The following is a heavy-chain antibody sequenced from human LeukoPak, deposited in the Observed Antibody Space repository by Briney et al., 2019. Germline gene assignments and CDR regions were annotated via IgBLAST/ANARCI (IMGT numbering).Heavy chain of an antibody. V-gene: IGHV3-23*01. CDR3: AKDSSGYYYVDDYYYYYYMDV. Sequence: GGSLRLSCSASGFIFSGYSMSWVRQAPGKGLEWVSGISGNGGSTHYADSVKGRFTISRDNSKNTLYLQMNSLRAEDTAVYYCAKDSSGYYYVDDYYYYYYMDVWGKGTTVTVSS. CDR2: ISGNGGST. J-gene: IGHJ6*03. D-gene: IGHD3-22*01. CDR1: GFIFSGYS.